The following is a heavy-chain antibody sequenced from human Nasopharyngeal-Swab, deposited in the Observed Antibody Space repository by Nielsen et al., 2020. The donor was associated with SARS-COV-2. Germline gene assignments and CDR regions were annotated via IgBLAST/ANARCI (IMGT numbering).Heavy chain of an antibody. D-gene: IGHD2-15*01. Sequence: GESLKISCVASGVIFSNYWIHWVRQAPGKGLVYVAGINADGSDKRYADSVKGRFTISRDNAKSTAFLEMNSLSADETAVYYCTRGSNLVVAVADYWGQGTLVTLSS. J-gene: IGHJ4*02. V-gene: IGHV3-74*01. CDR1: GVIFSNYW. CDR2: INADGSDK. CDR3: TRGSNLVVAVADY.